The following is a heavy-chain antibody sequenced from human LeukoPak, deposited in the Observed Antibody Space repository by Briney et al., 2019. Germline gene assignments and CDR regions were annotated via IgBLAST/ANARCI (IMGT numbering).Heavy chain of an antibody. CDR2: IYPGDSDT. CDR1: GYSFTSYW. J-gene: IGHJ4*02. CDR3: ARASGGYSSGWYLGH. Sequence: LGESLKISCKGSGYSFTSYWIAWVRQMPGKGLEWMGIIYPGDSDTRYSPSFQGQVTISADKSINTAYLQWSSLKASDTSMYYCARASGGYSSGWYLGHWGQGTLVSVSS. V-gene: IGHV5-51*01. D-gene: IGHD6-19*01.